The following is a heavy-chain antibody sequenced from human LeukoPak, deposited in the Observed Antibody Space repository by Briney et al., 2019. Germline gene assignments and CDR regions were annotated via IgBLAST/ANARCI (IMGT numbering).Heavy chain of an antibody. V-gene: IGHV3-23*01. J-gene: IGHJ1*01. Sequence: GGSLRLSCAASGFTFSSYAMSWVRQAPGKGLEWVSAISGSGGSTYYADSVKGRFTISRDNSKNTLYLQMNSLRVEGTAVYYCATYSTRNAREFQSWGQGTLVTVSS. D-gene: IGHD4-11*01. CDR3: ATYSTRNAREFQS. CDR1: GFTFSSYA. CDR2: ISGSGGST.